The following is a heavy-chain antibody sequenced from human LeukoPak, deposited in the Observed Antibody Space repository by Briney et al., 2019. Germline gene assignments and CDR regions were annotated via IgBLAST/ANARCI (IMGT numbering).Heavy chain of an antibody. D-gene: IGHD3-10*01. CDR1: GYTFTGYY. CDR2: INPKNGDT. V-gene: IGHV1-2*02. Sequence: ASVKVSCKASGYTFTGYYIHWVRQAPGQGPEWMGWINPKNGDTTYAQNFQGRVIMTRDTSVSTAYMELSRLRSDDTAVYYCARLGFPFDWGQGTLVTVSS. J-gene: IGHJ4*02. CDR3: ARLGFPFD.